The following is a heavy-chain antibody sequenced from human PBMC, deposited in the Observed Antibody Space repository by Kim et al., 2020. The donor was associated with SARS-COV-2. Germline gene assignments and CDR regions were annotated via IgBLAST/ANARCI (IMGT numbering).Heavy chain of an antibody. V-gene: IGHV3-53*01. J-gene: IGHJ6*02. CDR3: ARDRLTLYYYGSGSWGLYGMDV. CDR2: IYSGGST. D-gene: IGHD3-10*01. CDR1: GFTVSSNY. Sequence: GGSLRLSCAASGFTVSSNYMSWVRQAPGKGLEWVSVIYSGGSTYYADSVKGRFTISRDNSKNTLYLQMNSLRAEDTAVYYCARDRLTLYYYGSGSWGLYGMDVWGQGTTVTVSS.